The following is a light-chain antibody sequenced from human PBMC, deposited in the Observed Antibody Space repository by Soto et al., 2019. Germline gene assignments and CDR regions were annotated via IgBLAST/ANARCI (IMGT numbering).Light chain of an antibody. V-gene: IGKV3-15*01. J-gene: IGKJ1*01. CDR3: QQYNNWPPWT. CDR2: DTS. Sequence: MTQSPSPLSASVGDRVMITCRASQNVRSYLAWYQQKPGQAPRLLIYDTSTRATGIPARFSGSGSGTEFTLTISSLQSEDFAVYYCQQYNNWPPWTFGQGTKVDNK. CDR1: QNVRSY.